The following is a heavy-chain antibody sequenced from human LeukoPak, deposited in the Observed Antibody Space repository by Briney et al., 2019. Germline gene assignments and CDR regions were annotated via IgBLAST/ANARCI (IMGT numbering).Heavy chain of an antibody. D-gene: IGHD3-10*01. V-gene: IGHV3-30*02. CDR3: ARDLPVGYYGSGSYYDY. CDR2: IRYDGSNK. J-gene: IGHJ4*02. CDR1: GFTFSSYG. Sequence: PGGSLRLSCAASGFTFSSYGMHWVRQAPGKGLEWVAFIRYDGSNKYYADSVKGRFTISRDNAKNSLYLQMNSLRDEDTAVYYCARDLPVGYYGSGSYYDYWGQGTLVTVSS.